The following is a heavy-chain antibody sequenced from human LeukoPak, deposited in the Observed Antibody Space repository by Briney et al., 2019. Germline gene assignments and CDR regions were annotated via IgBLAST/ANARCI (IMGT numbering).Heavy chain of an antibody. J-gene: IGHJ6*03. CDR2: IYYSGST. Sequence: SETLSLTCTVSGGSISSYYWSWIRQPPGKGLEWIGYIYYSGSTNYNPSLKGRVTISVDTSKNQFSLKLSSVTAADTAVYYCARLLYYDFWSGYYNYPSKYYYYYMDVWGKGTTVTVSS. CDR1: GGSISSYY. V-gene: IGHV4-59*01. CDR3: ARLLYYDFWSGYYNYPSKYYYYYMDV. D-gene: IGHD3-3*01.